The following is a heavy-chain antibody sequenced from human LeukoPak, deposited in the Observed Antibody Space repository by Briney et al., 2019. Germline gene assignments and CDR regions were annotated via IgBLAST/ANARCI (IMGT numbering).Heavy chain of an antibody. Sequence: ASVKVSCKASGYTFTSYDFNWVRQATGQRPEWMGWMSPNSGDTGYAQKFQDRVTMTRNTSISTAYMELSSLRSEDTAVYYCARGIWSDHLVAYFLDSWGQGTLVTVSS. D-gene: IGHD5-12*01. CDR1: GYTFTSYD. J-gene: IGHJ4*02. CDR2: MSPNSGDT. CDR3: ARGIWSDHLVAYFLDS. V-gene: IGHV1-8*01.